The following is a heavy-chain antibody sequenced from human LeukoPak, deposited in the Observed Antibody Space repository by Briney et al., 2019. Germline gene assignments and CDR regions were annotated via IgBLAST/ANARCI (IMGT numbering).Heavy chain of an antibody. CDR1: GGSFSGYY. CDR3: ASLVQWRALPGTYYYYYYMDV. D-gene: IGHD6-19*01. V-gene: IGHV4-34*01. Sequence: ASETLSLTCAVYGGSFSGYYWSWIRQPPGKGLEWIGEINHSGSTNYNPSLKSRVTISVDTSKNQFSLKLSSVTAADTAVYYCASLVQWRALPGTYYYYYYMDVWGKGTTVTVSS. J-gene: IGHJ6*03. CDR2: INHSGST.